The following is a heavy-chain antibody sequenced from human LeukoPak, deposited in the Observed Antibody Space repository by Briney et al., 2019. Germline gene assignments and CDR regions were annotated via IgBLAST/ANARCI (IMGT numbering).Heavy chain of an antibody. CDR2: IDTDGTIT. V-gene: IGHV3-74*03. J-gene: IGHJ4*02. Sequence: GGSLRLSCAASGFTFSTNWMHWLRQAPGKGLVWVSRIDTDGTITSYAGSVKGRFTISRDNAKNTLYLQMNSLRVEDTAVYYCARDLTGARDNWGQGTLVTVSS. D-gene: IGHD3-9*01. CDR3: ARDLTGARDN. CDR1: GFTFSTNW.